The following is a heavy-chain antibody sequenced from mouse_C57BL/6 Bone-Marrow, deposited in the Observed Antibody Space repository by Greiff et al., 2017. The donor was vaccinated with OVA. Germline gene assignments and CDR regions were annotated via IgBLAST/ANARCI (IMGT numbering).Heavy chain of an antibody. D-gene: IGHD2-1*01. J-gene: IGHJ4*01. CDR1: GYTFTSYW. CDR2: IHPNSGST. CDR3: GYGNHYYAMDY. Sequence: QVPLQQPGAELVKPGASVKLSCKASGYTFTSYWMHWVKQMPGPGLEWIGMIHPNSGSTNYNEKLKSKATLTVDKSSSTAYMQLSSLTSEDSAVYSCGYGNHYYAMDYWGQGTSVTVSS. V-gene: IGHV1-64*01.